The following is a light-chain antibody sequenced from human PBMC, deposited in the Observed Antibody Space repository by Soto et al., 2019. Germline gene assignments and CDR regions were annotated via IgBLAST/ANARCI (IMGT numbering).Light chain of an antibody. CDR3: QQRSSWPIT. V-gene: IGKV3-11*01. Sequence: EIVMRQSAATVAVCPGERATISCRASQRVARNLAWYQQKPGQAPRLLIYGASNRATGIPARFSGSGSGTDFTLTISSLEPEDFAVYYCQQRSSWPITFGQGTRLDI. CDR1: QRVARN. CDR2: GAS. J-gene: IGKJ5*01.